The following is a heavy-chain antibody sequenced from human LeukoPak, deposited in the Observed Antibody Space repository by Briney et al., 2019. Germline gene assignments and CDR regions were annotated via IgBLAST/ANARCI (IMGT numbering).Heavy chain of an antibody. CDR2: INHSGST. Sequence: SETLSLTCAVYGGSFSGYYWSWIRQPPGKGLEWIGEINHSGSTNYNPSLKSRVTISVDTSKNQFSLKLSSVTAADTAVYYCARQSTLGGYSSDWGQGTLVTVSS. CDR3: ARQSTLGGYSSD. J-gene: IGHJ4*02. D-gene: IGHD5-18*01. CDR1: GGSFSGYY. V-gene: IGHV4-34*01.